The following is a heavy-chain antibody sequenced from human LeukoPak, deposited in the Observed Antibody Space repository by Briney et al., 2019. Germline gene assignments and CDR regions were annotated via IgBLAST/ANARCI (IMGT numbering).Heavy chain of an antibody. CDR2: INHSGST. CDR1: GGSFSGYY. V-gene: IGHV4-34*01. J-gene: IGHJ4*02. D-gene: IGHD3-9*01. CDR3: ARLRYFDWLLYAFVY. Sequence: SETLSLTCAVYGGSFSGYYWSWIRQPPGKGLEWIGEINHSGSTNYNPSLKSRVTISVDTSKNQFSLKLSSVTAADTAVYYCARLRYFDWLLYAFVYWGQGTLVTVSS.